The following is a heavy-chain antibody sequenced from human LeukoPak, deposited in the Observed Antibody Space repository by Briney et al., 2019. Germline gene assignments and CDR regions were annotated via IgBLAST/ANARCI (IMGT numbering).Heavy chain of an antibody. CDR2: VFSSGAT. Sequence: PSETLSLTCTVSGASISDTACSWVRQPAGRGLEWIGRVFSSGATLYNPSFNGRVSMSVDASKKQVSLRVTPVTVADTAVYYCARDDKGYYDGRWTAFDIWGQGTVVTVSS. D-gene: IGHD4-23*01. V-gene: IGHV4-4*07. CDR1: GASISDTA. J-gene: IGHJ3*02. CDR3: ARDDKGYYDGRWTAFDI.